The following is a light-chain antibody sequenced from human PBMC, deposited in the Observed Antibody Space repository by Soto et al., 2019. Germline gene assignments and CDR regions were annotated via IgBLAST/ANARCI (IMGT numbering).Light chain of an antibody. CDR3: QQYNSYSLRT. CDR2: DAS. V-gene: IGKV1-5*01. Sequence: DIQMTQSPSNLSASVGDRVTITCRASQSISSWSAWYQQKPGKAPKLLIYDASSLESGVPSRFSGSGSGTEFTLTISSLQPDDFATYYCQQYNSYSLRTFGQGTKVEIK. J-gene: IGKJ1*01. CDR1: QSISSW.